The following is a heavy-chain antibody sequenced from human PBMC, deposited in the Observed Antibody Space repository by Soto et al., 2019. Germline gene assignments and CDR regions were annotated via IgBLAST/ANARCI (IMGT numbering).Heavy chain of an antibody. CDR3: AKATATGGGAFDI. CDR2: ILVGGST. V-gene: IGHV3-23*01. J-gene: IGHJ3*02. CDR1: GFICTSYD. Sequence: GGSLRLSCAASGFICTSYDMSWVRQAPGKGLEWVSTILVGGSTHYEDSVKGRFTISRDRSKNTVYLQMNSLAAGDTAVYYCAKATATGGGAFDICGQGTMVTVSS. D-gene: IGHD2-8*02.